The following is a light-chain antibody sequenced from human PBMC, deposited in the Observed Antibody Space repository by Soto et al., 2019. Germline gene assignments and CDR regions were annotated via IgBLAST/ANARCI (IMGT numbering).Light chain of an antibody. CDR1: QSISSTY. V-gene: IGKV3-20*01. Sequence: EIVLTQSPGTLSFSPGERATLSCRASQSISSTYLAWYQQKPGQAPRLLIFGASTRATGIPDKFSGSGSGTDFTLTITRLEPEDFAMYYCQRYDSLRTFGQGTKVDIK. CDR3: QRYDSLRT. CDR2: GAS. J-gene: IGKJ1*01.